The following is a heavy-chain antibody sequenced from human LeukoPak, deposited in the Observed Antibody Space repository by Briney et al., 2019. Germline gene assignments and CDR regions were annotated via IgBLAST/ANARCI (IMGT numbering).Heavy chain of an antibody. Sequence: GGSLRLSCAASGFTFSGSAMHWVRQASGKGLEWVGRIRSKANSYATAYAASVKGRFTISRDDSKNMAYLQMNSLKTEDTAVYYCTTPPLLDPFDIWGQGTMVTVSS. CDR2: IRSKANSYAT. V-gene: IGHV3-73*01. CDR3: TTPPLLDPFDI. D-gene: IGHD1-26*01. CDR1: GFTFSGSA. J-gene: IGHJ3*02.